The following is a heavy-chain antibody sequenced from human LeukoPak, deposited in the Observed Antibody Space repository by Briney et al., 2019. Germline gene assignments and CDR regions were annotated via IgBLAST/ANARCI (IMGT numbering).Heavy chain of an antibody. D-gene: IGHD4-17*01. CDR1: GDSVSNNNAA. V-gene: IGHV6-1*01. CDR2: TYYRSKWYT. Sequence: SQTLSLTCAISGDSVSNNNAAWNWIRQSPSRGLEWLGKTYYRSKWYTDYAVSVSSRITINPDASKNQFSLQLNSVTPEDTAVYYCATHRLRRIINSHDYWGQGTLVTVSS. CDR3: ATHRLRRIINSHDY. J-gene: IGHJ4*02.